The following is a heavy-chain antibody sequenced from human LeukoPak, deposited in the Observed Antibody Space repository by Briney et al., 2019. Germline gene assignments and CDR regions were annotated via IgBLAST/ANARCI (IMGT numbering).Heavy chain of an antibody. D-gene: IGHD5-12*01. V-gene: IGHV4-59*08. J-gene: IGHJ4*02. Sequence: SETLSLTCSVSGGPISSYYWSWIRQPPGKGLEFIGYIHYSGSNDCKPSLKSRVTISLDTSKSQFSLRLSSVTAADTAVYYCARYNGSAHFDYWGQGTLVTVAS. CDR3: ARYNGSAHFDY. CDR1: GGPISSYY. CDR2: IHYSGSN.